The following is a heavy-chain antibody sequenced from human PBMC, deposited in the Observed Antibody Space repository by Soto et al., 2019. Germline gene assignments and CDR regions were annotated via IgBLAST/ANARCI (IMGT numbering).Heavy chain of an antibody. J-gene: IGHJ4*02. D-gene: IGHD2-8*02. Sequence: HEHLVQSGAEVKRPGASLKVSCKASGYSFTGYYIHWVRQAPGQGLEWMGWINPDSGATNYAQDLQGMVTLTSDTSISTASMDLTSLTSDDTAVYYCARGDYGTGGYPFPYFDYWGQGTLVIVSS. CDR2: INPDSGAT. V-gene: IGHV1-2*02. CDR3: ARGDYGTGGYPFPYFDY. CDR1: GYSFTGYY.